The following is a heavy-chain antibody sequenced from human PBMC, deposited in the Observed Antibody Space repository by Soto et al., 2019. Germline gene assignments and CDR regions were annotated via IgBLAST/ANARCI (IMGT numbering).Heavy chain of an antibody. CDR1: GWSFRGYY. D-gene: IGHD6-25*01. V-gene: IGHV4-34*01. J-gene: IGHJ4*02. CDR2: INHSGST. Sequence: QVQLQQWGAGLLKPSETLSLTCAVYGWSFRGYYWSWIRQPPGKGLEWIGEINHSGSTNYNPSLKSRVTISVDTSKNQFSLKLSSVTAADTAVYYCARGWAAAGKTPIDYWGQGTLVTVSS. CDR3: ARGWAAAGKTPIDY.